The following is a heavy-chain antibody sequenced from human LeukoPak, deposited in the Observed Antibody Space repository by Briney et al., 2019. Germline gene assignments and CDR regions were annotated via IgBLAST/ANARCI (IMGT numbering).Heavy chain of an antibody. CDR1: GVSISSSEW. D-gene: IGHD3-9*01. CDR2: IHRDGRT. CDR3: GKTDIYFNPIDY. Sequence: PSETLSLTCAVSGVSISSSEWWIWVRQPPGQGLEWIGEIHRDGRTRYNPSLKSRVTMSIDYPKNQFSLKVSSVTAADTAIYYCGKTDIYFNPIDYWGPGSLVTVSS. J-gene: IGHJ4*02. V-gene: IGHV4-4*02.